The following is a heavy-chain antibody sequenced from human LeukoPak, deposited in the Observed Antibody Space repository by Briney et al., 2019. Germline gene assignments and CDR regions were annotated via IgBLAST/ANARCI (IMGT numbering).Heavy chain of an antibody. D-gene: IGHD6-6*01. V-gene: IGHV4-4*07. J-gene: IGHJ6*02. CDR2: IYTSGST. CDR1: GDSISSYY. Sequence: SETLSLTCTVSGDSISSYYWSWIRQPAGKGLEWIGRIYTSGSTNYNPSLKSRVTMSVDTSKNQFSLKLSSVTAADTAVYYCAKGREYSSSSGRYYYYYGMDVWGQGTTVTVSS. CDR3: AKGREYSSSSGRYYYYYGMDV.